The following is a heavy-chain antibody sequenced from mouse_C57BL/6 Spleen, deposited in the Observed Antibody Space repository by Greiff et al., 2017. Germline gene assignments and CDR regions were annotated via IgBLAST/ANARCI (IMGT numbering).Heavy chain of an antibody. V-gene: IGHV10-1*01. CDR2: IRSKSNNYAT. CDR3: VRYYYGSSPFAY. J-gene: IGHJ3*01. D-gene: IGHD1-1*01. Sequence: GGGLVQPKGSLKLSCAASGFRFNTYAMHWVRQAPGKGLEWVARIRSKSNNYATYYADSVKDRFTISRDDSESMLYLQMNNLKTEDTAMYYCVRYYYGSSPFAYWGQGTLVTVSA. CDR1: GFRFNTYA.